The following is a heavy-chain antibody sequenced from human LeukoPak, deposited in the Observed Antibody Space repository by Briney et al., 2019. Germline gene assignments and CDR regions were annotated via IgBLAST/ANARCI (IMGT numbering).Heavy chain of an antibody. D-gene: IGHD6-19*01. CDR3: ARGRQWLANDY. Sequence: SETLSLTCTVSGGSISSHYWSWIRQPPGKGLEWIGYIYYSGSTNYNPSLKSRVTISVDTSKNQFSLKLSSVTAADTAVYYCARGRQWLANDYWGQGTLVTVSS. J-gene: IGHJ4*02. CDR2: IYYSGST. V-gene: IGHV4-59*11. CDR1: GGSISSHY.